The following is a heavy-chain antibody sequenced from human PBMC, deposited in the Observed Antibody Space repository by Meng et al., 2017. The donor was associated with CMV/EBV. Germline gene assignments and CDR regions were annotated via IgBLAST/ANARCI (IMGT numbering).Heavy chain of an antibody. V-gene: IGHV4-34*01. CDR1: GGSFSGYY. Sequence: SETLSLTCAVYGGSFSGYYWSWIRQPPGKGLEWIGEINHSGSTNYNPSLKSRVTISVDTSKNQFSLKLSSVTAADKAVYYCARGLGWLLYYGMDVWGQGTTVTVSS. D-gene: IGHD3-3*01. CDR3: ARGLGWLLYYGMDV. J-gene: IGHJ6*02. CDR2: INHSGST.